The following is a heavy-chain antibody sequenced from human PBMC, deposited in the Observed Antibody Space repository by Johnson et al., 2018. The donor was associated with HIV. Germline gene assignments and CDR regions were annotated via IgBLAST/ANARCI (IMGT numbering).Heavy chain of an antibody. CDR1: GFTFSSYA. V-gene: IGHV3-23*04. CDR2: ISGSGGSS. D-gene: IGHD1-26*01. J-gene: IGHJ3*02. CDR3: GREPEGGAFDI. Sequence: VQLVESGGGLVQPGGSLRLSCAASGFTFSSYAMSWVRQAPGKGLEWVSAISGSGGSSYYADAVKGRFTISRDNSKNTRYRQMNSLKTEDAAVYYCGREPEGGAFDIWGQGTMVTVSS.